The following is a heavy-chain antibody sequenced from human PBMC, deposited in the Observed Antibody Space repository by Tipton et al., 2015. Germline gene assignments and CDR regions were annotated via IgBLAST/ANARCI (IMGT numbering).Heavy chain of an antibody. D-gene: IGHD5-12*01. J-gene: IGHJ4*02. CDR2: IKPDGSES. CDR1: GFTFNNYW. CDR3: ARSGGYGWDY. V-gene: IGHV3-7*01. Sequence: SLRLSCAASGFTFNNYWMTWVRQAPGKGLEWVANIKPDGSESYYLDSVKGRFTFSRDNAKNSLFLQMNSLRVEDTAVYYCARSGGYGWDYWGQGALVTASS.